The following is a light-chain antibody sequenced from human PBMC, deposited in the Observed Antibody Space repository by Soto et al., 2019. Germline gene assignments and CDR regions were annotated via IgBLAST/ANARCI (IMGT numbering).Light chain of an antibody. J-gene: IGKJ5*01. CDR1: QSVSSY. V-gene: IGKV3-11*01. CDR3: QQRSNWWIT. Sequence: EIVLTQSPATLSLSPGERATLSCRASQSVSSYLAWYPQKPGQAPRLLIYDASNRATGIPARFSGSGSGTDFTLTISSLEPEDFAVYYCQQRSNWWITFGQGTRLEIK. CDR2: DAS.